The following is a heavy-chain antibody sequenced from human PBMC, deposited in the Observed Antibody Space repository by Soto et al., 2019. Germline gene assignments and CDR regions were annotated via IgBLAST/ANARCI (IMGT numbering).Heavy chain of an antibody. V-gene: IGHV4-31*03. J-gene: IGHJ6*03. D-gene: IGHD1-20*01. CDR2: IYYSGST. Sequence: SETLSLTCTVSGGSISSGGYYWSWIRQHPGKGLEWIGYIYYSGSTYYNPSLKSRVTISVDTSKNQFSLKLSSVTAADTAVYYCAREWYNWNDENYYYMDVWGKGTTVTVSS. CDR1: GGSISSGGYY. CDR3: AREWYNWNDENYYYMDV.